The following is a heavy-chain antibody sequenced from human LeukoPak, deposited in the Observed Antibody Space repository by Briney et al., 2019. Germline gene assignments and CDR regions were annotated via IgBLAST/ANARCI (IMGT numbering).Heavy chain of an antibody. CDR1: GGSISSGRYY. CDR2: MYISGST. J-gene: IGHJ4*02. Sequence: SETLSLTCTVSGGSISSGRYYWNWIRQPAGKGLEWIGRMYISGSTNYNPSLKSRLTMSVDTSNNQFSLNLTSVTAADTAVYYCAVIAASGPVDYWGQGTLVTVSS. CDR3: AVIAASGPVDY. V-gene: IGHV4-61*02. D-gene: IGHD6-13*01.